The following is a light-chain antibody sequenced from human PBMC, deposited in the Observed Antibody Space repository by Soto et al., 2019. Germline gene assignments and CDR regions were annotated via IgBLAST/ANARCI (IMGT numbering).Light chain of an antibody. CDR1: QSVSSSY. Sequence: EIVLTQSPGTLSLSPGERATLSCRASQSVSSSYLAWYQQKPGQAPRLLIYGASRRATGIPDRFSGSGSGTDFTLTISRLEPEDFAVYYCQQYGSSPRTFGQRTK. V-gene: IGKV3-20*01. CDR3: QQYGSSPRT. CDR2: GAS. J-gene: IGKJ1*01.